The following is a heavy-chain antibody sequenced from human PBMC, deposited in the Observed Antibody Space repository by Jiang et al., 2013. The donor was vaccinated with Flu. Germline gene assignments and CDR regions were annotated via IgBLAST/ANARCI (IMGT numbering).Heavy chain of an antibody. D-gene: IGHD3-10*01. Sequence: GAEVKKPGESLKISCKGSGYSFTSYWIGWVRQTSGKGLEWIGIIFPNDGDTRYNPSFQGQVTISADTSISTVYLQWTSLKTSDTAMYYCARTYGSGSYPDYWGQGTLVTVSS. V-gene: IGHV5-51*01. CDR2: IFPNDGDT. CDR1: GYSFTSYW. CDR3: ARTYGSGSYPDY. J-gene: IGHJ4*02.